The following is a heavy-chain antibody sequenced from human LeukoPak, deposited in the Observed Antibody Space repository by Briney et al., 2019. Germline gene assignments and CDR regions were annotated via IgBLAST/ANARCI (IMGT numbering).Heavy chain of an antibody. CDR2: INHSGST. Sequence: PSETLSLTCAVYGGSFSGFYWSWIRQPPGKGLEWIGEINHSGSTNYNPSLKSRVTISVDTSKSQCSLKLSSVTAADTAVYYCARGAGYYDILTGYIRGYFFDYWGQGILVTVSS. J-gene: IGHJ4*02. V-gene: IGHV4-34*01. CDR1: GGSFSGFY. CDR3: ARGAGYYDILTGYIRGYFFDY. D-gene: IGHD3-9*01.